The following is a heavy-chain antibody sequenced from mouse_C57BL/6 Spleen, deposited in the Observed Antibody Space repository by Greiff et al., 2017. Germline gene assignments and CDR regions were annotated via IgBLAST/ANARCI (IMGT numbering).Heavy chain of an antibody. V-gene: IGHV1-52*01. CDR1: GYTFTSYW. CDR2: IDPSDSET. D-gene: IGHD2-1*01. J-gene: IGHJ2*01. Sequence: QVQLKQPGAELVRPGSSVKLSCKASGYTFTSYWMHWVKQRPIQGLEWIGNIDPSDSETHYNQKFKDKATLTVDKSSSTAYMQLSSLTSEDSAVYYCARSYGNYGRGFDYWGQGTTLTVSS. CDR3: ARSYGNYGRGFDY.